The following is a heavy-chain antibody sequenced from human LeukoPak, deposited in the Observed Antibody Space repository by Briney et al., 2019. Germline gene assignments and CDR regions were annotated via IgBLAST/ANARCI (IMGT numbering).Heavy chain of an antibody. V-gene: IGHV4-59*01. CDR1: GGSISNSY. J-gene: IGHJ4*02. Sequence: SETLSLTCTVSGGSISNSYWSWIRQPPGKGLEWIGFFHDSESTSYNPSLKGRVSISLDTSKNQVSLWLSSVTAADTAVYYCARGDASGRPGIGFDFWGQGTLVTVSS. CDR3: ARGDASGRPGIGFDF. D-gene: IGHD1-26*01. CDR2: FHDSEST.